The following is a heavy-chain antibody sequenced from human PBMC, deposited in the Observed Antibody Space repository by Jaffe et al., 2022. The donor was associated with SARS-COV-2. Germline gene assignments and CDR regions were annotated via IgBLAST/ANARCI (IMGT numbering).Heavy chain of an antibody. V-gene: IGHV3-13*01. J-gene: IGHJ4*02. CDR3: ARAVGAHTFDY. CDR1: GFTFSSYD. CDR2: IGTAGDT. Sequence: EVQLVESGGGLVQPGGSLRLSCAASGFTFSSYDMHWVRQATGKGLEWVSAIGTAGDTYYPGSVKGRFTISRENAKNSLYLQMNSLRAGDTAVYYCARAVGAHTFDYWGQGTLVTVSS. D-gene: IGHD1-26*01.